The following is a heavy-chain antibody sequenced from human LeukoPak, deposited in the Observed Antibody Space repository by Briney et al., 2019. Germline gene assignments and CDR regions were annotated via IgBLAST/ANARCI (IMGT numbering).Heavy chain of an antibody. CDR3: AKSFHCSSTSCPIGDY. Sequence: ASVKVSCKASGYTFTSYGISWVRQAPGQGLEWMGWISACNGNTNYAQKLQGKVTMTTDTSTSTAYMELRSLRSDDTAVYYCAKSFHCSSTSCPIGDYWGQGTLVTVSS. D-gene: IGHD2-2*01. CDR2: ISACNGNT. J-gene: IGHJ4*02. V-gene: IGHV1-18*01. CDR1: GYTFTSYG.